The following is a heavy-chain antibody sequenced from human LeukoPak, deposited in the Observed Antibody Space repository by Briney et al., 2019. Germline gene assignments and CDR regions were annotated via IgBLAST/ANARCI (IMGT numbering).Heavy chain of an antibody. V-gene: IGHV3-9*01. J-gene: IGHJ4*02. Sequence: GGSLRLSCAASGFTFDDYAMHWVRQAPGKGLEWVSGISWNSGSIGYADSVKGRFTISRDNAKNSLYLQMNSLRAEDTALYYCAKVTTGWDVSFDYWGQGTLVTVSS. CDR3: AKVTTGWDVSFDY. CDR2: ISWNSGSI. CDR1: GFTFDDYA. D-gene: IGHD6-19*01.